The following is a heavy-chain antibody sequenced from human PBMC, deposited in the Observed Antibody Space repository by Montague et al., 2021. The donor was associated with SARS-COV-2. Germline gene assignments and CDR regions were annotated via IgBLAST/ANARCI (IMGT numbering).Heavy chain of an antibody. J-gene: IGHJ6*02. V-gene: IGHV6-1*01. CDR1: GDSVSSNSAA. CDR2: TYYRSKWYN. D-gene: IGHD6-19*01. Sequence: CAISGDSVSSNSAAWNWVRQSPSRGLEWLGRTYYRSKWYNDYALSVKSRITINPDTSKNQFSLQLNSVTPEDTPVYYCARGQQWLGAVYYYYGMDVWGQGTTVTVSS. CDR3: ARGQQWLGAVYYYYGMDV.